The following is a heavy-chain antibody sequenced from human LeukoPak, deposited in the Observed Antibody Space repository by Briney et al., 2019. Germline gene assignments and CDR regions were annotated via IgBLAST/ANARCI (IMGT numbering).Heavy chain of an antibody. D-gene: IGHD6-13*01. CDR1: GFTFSSYW. Sequence: SGGSLRLSCEASGFTFSSYWMSWVRQAPGKELEWVANIKQDGGEKYYVDSVRGRFTISRDNAKNSLYLQMNSLRAEDTAVYYCARDRYISRSWGYDFDYWGQGTLVTVSS. V-gene: IGHV3-7*01. CDR3: ARDRYISRSWGYDFDY. J-gene: IGHJ4*02. CDR2: IKQDGGEK.